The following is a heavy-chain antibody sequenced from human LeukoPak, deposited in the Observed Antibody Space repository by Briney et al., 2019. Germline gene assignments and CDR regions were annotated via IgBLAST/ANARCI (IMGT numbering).Heavy chain of an antibody. CDR2: IYHSGST. J-gene: IGHJ4*02. D-gene: IGHD2-2*01. CDR1: GYSISSGYY. Sequence: SETLSLTCTVSGYSISSGYYWGWIRQPPGKGLEWIGSIYHSGSTYYNPSLKSRVTISVDTSKNQFSLKLSSVTAADTAVYFCARQVVPDAIGGLFDHWGQGTLVTVSS. CDR3: ARQVVPDAIGGLFDH. V-gene: IGHV4-38-2*02.